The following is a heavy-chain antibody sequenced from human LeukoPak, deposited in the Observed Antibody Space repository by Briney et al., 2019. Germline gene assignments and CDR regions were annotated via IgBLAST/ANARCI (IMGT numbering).Heavy chain of an antibody. D-gene: IGHD2-2*01. CDR2: VNRNGDGT. CDR3: VRGNSSPRGFFDY. Sequence: GGSLRLSCAASGFTLGDYGISWVRQAPGKGQEWVAGVNRNGDGTAYGASVKGRFTISRDNAKKSLVLQMDSLRAEDTARYYCVRGNSSPRGFFDYWGQGTPVTVSS. J-gene: IGHJ4*02. CDR1: GFTLGDYG. V-gene: IGHV3-20*04.